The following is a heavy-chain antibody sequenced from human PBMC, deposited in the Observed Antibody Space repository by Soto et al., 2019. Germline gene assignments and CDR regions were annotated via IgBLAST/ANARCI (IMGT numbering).Heavy chain of an antibody. D-gene: IGHD1-26*01. CDR3: ARDVAVGATYTGPDDHAMDV. CDR2: IGFDGRSH. Sequence: PGGSLRLSCVASGFTFSAFGMHWVRRAPGEGLEWVAAIGFDGRSHYYGDSVKGRFTISRDRSKDTLYLEMNSLTVEDTAIYYWARDVAVGATYTGPDDHAMDVWGQGTTVTVPS. J-gene: IGHJ6*02. V-gene: IGHV3-33*01. CDR1: GFTFSAFG.